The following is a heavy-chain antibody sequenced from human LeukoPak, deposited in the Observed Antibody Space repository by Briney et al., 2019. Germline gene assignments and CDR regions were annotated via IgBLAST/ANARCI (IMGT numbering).Heavy chain of an antibody. V-gene: IGHV1-24*01. Sequence: GASVKVSCKVSGYTLTELSMHWVRQAPGKGLEWMGGFDPEDGETIYAQKFQGRVTLTEDTSTDTAYMELSSLRSEDTAAYYCATLYTYGVDYWGQGTLVTVSS. CDR1: GYTLTELS. J-gene: IGHJ4*02. D-gene: IGHD5-18*01. CDR2: FDPEDGET. CDR3: ATLYTYGVDY.